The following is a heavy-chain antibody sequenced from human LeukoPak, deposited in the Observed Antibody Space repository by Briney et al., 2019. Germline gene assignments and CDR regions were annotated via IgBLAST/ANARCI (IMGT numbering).Heavy chain of an antibody. CDR3: SRDKFYVWFDP. V-gene: IGHV3-49*05. CDR2: IRGSGTT. J-gene: IGHJ5*02. D-gene: IGHD3-16*01. CDR1: GFTFSGSA. Sequence: KTGGSLRLSCAASGFTFSGSAMHWFRQAPGKGLESVGFIRGSGTTQYAASVRGRFTISRDDSKSIAYLQMNSLKTEDTAVYYCSRDKFYVWFDPWGQGTLVTVSS.